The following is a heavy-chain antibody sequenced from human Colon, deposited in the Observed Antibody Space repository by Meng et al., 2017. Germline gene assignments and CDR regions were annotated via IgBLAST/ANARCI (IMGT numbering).Heavy chain of an antibody. CDR1: GGSFSNYY. CDR2: IHPSGSS. Sequence: VQLRQWGAGLLKPSGTLSLTCAVYGGSFSNYYLAWIRQPPGKGLEWIGEIHPSGSSYYSPSLRSRVTITLDTSKNQFSLTLSSLTAADTAVYYCARGVDWAKSGNFWGQGTLVTVSS. V-gene: IGHV4-34*01. D-gene: IGHD3-9*01. CDR3: ARGVDWAKSGNF. J-gene: IGHJ4*02.